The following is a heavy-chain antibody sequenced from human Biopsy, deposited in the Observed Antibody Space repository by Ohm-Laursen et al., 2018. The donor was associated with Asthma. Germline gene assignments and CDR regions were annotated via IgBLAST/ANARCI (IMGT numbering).Heavy chain of an antibody. Sequence: GSSVKVSCKASRGTFSSYAISWVRQAPGQGLEWMGGIIPIFGTANNAQKFQGRVTITADESTSTAYMELSSLRSEDTAVYYCARSSHINWGGYFDYWGQGTLVTVSS. CDR1: RGTFSSYA. CDR3: ARSSHINWGGYFDY. V-gene: IGHV1-69*01. D-gene: IGHD7-27*01. J-gene: IGHJ4*02. CDR2: IIPIFGTA.